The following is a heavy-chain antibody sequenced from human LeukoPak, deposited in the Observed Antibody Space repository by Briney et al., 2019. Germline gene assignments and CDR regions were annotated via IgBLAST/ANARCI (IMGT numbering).Heavy chain of an antibody. J-gene: IGHJ6*02. V-gene: IGHV5-51*01. D-gene: IGHD4-17*01. Sequence: MAGESLKISCKGSGYSFTSYWIGWVRQVPGKGLEWMGIIYPVDSDTIYNPSFQGQVTISVDKSISTTYLQWSSLKASDTAIYYCARHLATVTASRQYYYYGMDVWGQGTTVTVSS. CDR1: GYSFTSYW. CDR3: ARHLATVTASRQYYYYGMDV. CDR2: IYPVDSDT.